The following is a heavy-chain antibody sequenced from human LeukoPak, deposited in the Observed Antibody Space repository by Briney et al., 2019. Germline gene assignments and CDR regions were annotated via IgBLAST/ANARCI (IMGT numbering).Heavy chain of an antibody. V-gene: IGHV4-39*07. CDR1: GGSISSSSYY. D-gene: IGHD2-21*02. CDR2: IYYSGST. J-gene: IGHJ4*02. Sequence: SETLSLTCTVSGGSISSSSYYWGWIRQPPGKGLEWIGSIYYSGSTYYNPSLKSRVTISVDTSKNQFSLKLSSVTAADTAVYYCARDLAYCGGDCHQDYWGQGTLVTVSS. CDR3: ARDLAYCGGDCHQDY.